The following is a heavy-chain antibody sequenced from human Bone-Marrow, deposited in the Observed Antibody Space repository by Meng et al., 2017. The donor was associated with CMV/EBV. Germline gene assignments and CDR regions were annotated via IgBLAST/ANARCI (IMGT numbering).Heavy chain of an antibody. V-gene: IGHV1-2*02. CDR2: INPNSGGT. D-gene: IGHD5-18*01. J-gene: IGHJ4*02. CDR3: ARGAWDTAMVLDY. Sequence: ASVKVSCKASGYTFTGYYMHWVRQAPGQGLEWMGWINPNSGGTNYAQKFQGRVTMTRDTSISTAYMELSRLRSDDTAVYYCARGAWDTAMVLDYWGQGTLVTVSS. CDR1: GYTFTGYY.